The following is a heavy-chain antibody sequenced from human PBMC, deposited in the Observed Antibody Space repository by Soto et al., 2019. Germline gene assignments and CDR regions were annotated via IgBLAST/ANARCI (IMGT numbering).Heavy chain of an antibody. Sequence: SETLSLTCAVYGGSFSGYYWSWIRQPPGKGLEWIGEINHSGSTNYNPSLKSRVTISVDKSKNQFSLKLSSVTAADTAVYYCASRRGLRRYYYGMDVWGQGTTVTVSS. CDR2: INHSGST. V-gene: IGHV4-34*01. J-gene: IGHJ6*02. CDR3: ASRRGLRRYYYGMDV. CDR1: GGSFSGYY. D-gene: IGHD4-17*01.